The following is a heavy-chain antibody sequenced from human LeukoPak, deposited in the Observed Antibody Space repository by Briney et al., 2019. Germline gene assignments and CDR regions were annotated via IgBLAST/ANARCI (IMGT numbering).Heavy chain of an antibody. CDR2: VNNDGSTT. Sequence: GGSLTLSCAASGFTFSSYWMHWVRQAPGKGLVWVSRVNNDGSTTNYADSVKGRFTISRHNTKNTLYLQMNSLIAEDTAVYFCLAASGTIGWGQGTLVTVSS. CDR3: LAASGTIG. V-gene: IGHV3-74*01. D-gene: IGHD6-13*01. J-gene: IGHJ4*02. CDR1: GFTFSSYW.